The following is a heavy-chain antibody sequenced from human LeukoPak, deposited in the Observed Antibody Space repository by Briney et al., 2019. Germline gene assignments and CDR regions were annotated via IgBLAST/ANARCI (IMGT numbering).Heavy chain of an antibody. Sequence: SGTLSLTCDVSGDSISTPHWWSWVRQPPGKGLEWIGEIFHSGRVNYIPSLQSRVTISLDKSKNQISLEVDSVTAADTAVYYCARLNADYGYYGPHDAFDIWGQGTLVAVSS. D-gene: IGHD4-17*01. J-gene: IGHJ3*02. CDR2: IFHSGRV. CDR1: GDSISTPHW. V-gene: IGHV4-4*02. CDR3: ARLNADYGYYGPHDAFDI.